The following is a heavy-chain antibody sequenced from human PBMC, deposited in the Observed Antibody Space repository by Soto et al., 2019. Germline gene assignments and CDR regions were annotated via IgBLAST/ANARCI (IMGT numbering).Heavy chain of an antibody. J-gene: IGHJ4*01. CDR2: MYPGDSDT. Sequence: PGKSLKISCRGSGYDFNTNWFGWVRQLPGKGLEWVGIMYPGDSDTRYNPSLQGHVTLSADVTVSTAFLQWRSLKTSDTGMYFCARLPRDCNKTSCYYADHWGHGTQVTVS. V-gene: IGHV5-51*03. D-gene: IGHD2-2*01. CDR1: GYDFNTNW. CDR3: ARLPRDCNKTSCYYADH.